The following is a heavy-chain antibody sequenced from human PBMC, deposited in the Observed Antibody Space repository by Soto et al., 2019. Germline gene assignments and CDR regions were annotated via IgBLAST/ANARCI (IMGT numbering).Heavy chain of an antibody. V-gene: IGHV4-34*01. J-gene: IGHJ6*02. D-gene: IGHD3-10*01. CDR1: GGSFSGYY. CDR2: INHSGST. CDR3: ARGQNVLLWFGESDYYGIHV. Sequence: SETLSLTCAVYGGSFSGYYWSWIRQPPGKGLEWIGEINHSGSTNYNPSLKSRVTISVDKSKNQFSLKLSSVTAADTAVYYCARGQNVLLWFGESDYYGIHVWGQRNTVT.